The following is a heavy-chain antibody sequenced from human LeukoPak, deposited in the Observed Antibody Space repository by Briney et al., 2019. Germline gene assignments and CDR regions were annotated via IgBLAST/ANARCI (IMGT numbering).Heavy chain of an antibody. D-gene: IGHD5-24*01. V-gene: IGHV3-23*01. CDR3: AKVGRWLPTYYFDY. CDR1: GFTFSSYA. J-gene: IGHJ4*02. Sequence: QAGGSLRLSCAASGFTFSSYAMSWVRQAPGKGLEWVSAVSGSGGSTYYADSVKGRFTISRDNSKNTLYLQMNSLRAEDTAVYYCAKVGRWLPTYYFDYWGQGTLVTVSS. CDR2: VSGSGGST.